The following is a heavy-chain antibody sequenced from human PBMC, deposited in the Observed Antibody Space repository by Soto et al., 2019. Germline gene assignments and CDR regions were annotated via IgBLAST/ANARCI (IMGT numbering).Heavy chain of an antibody. CDR3: ARDLILGSFDY. CDR1: GFTFSSYS. CDR2: ISSSSSTI. J-gene: IGHJ4*02. V-gene: IGHV3-48*01. Sequence: EVQLLESGGGLVQPGGSLRLSCAASGFTFSSYSMNWVRQAPGKGLEWVSYISSSSSTIYYADSVKGRFTISRDNAKNSLYLQLNSLTAEDTVVYCCARDLILGSFDYWGQGALVTVSS. D-gene: IGHD3-16*01.